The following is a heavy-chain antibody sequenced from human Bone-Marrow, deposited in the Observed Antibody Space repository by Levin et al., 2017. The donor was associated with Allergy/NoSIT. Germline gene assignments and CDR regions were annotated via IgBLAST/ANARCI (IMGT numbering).Heavy chain of an antibody. CDR2: ISYDGSNK. J-gene: IGHJ4*02. Sequence: LGESLKISCAASGFTFSSYAMHWVRQAPGKGLEWVAVISYDGSNKYYADSVKGRFTISRDNSKNTLYLQMNSLRAEDTAVYYCARDLSPVYSSSHRPLGYWGQGTLVTVSS. CDR3: ARDLSPVYSSSHRPLGY. V-gene: IGHV3-30-3*01. D-gene: IGHD6-6*01. CDR1: GFTFSSYA.